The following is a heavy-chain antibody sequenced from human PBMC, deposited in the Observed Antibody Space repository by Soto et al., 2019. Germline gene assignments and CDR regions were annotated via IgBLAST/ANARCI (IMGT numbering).Heavy chain of an antibody. CDR1: GGSISSGNYY. CDR2: ISYSGTT. V-gene: IGHV4-30-4*01. Sequence: PSETLSLTCTVSGGSISSGNYYWSWIRQPPGKGLEWIGFISYSGTTHYSASLRSRVSISVDTSKNQFSLDLSSVTAADTAVYYCERGYNYGLDVWGQGTTVTVSS. CDR3: ERGYNYGLDV. J-gene: IGHJ6*02.